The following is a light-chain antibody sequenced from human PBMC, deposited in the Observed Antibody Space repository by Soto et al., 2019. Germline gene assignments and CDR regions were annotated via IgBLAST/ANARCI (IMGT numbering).Light chain of an antibody. Sequence: DIQMTQSPVSLSASVGDRVTITCRASQSIGNYLNWYQQKPGEVPKLLIYSASSLQSGVPSRFSGSASGTDFTLSISNLPPEDFATYYCQQSFRPHITFGQGTRLEIK. V-gene: IGKV1-39*01. CDR2: SAS. CDR1: QSIGNY. J-gene: IGKJ5*01. CDR3: QQSFRPHIT.